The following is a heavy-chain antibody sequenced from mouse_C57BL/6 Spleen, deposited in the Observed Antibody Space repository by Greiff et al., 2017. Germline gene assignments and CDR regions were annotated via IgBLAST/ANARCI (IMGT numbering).Heavy chain of an antibody. J-gene: IGHJ4*01. D-gene: IGHD1-1*01. Sequence: EVHLVESGGGLVKPGGSLKLSCAASGFTFSDYGMHWVRQAPEKGLEWVAYISSGSSTIYYADTVKGRFTISRDNAKNTLFLQMTSLRSEDTAMYYCANHYYGSSHYAMDYWGQGTSVTVSS. CDR2: ISSGSSTI. V-gene: IGHV5-17*01. CDR1: GFTFSDYG. CDR3: ANHYYGSSHYAMDY.